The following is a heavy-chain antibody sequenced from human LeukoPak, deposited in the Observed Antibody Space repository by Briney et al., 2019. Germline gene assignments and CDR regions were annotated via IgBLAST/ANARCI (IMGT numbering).Heavy chain of an antibody. Sequence: SETLSLTCTVSGGTISSYYWSWIRQPAGKGLEWIGRIYTSGSTNYNASLKSRVSMSVDTSKNQFSLKLSSVTAADTAVFYCARENSGSYREFDYWGQGTLVTVSS. V-gene: IGHV4-4*07. CDR3: ARENSGSYREFDY. D-gene: IGHD1-26*01. CDR2: IYTSGST. J-gene: IGHJ4*02. CDR1: GGTISSYY.